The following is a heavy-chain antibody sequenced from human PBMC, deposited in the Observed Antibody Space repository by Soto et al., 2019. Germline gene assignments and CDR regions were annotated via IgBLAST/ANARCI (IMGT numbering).Heavy chain of an antibody. Sequence: QVQLVESGGGVVQPGTSLRLSCAASGFTFSNYAIHWVRQAPGKGLEWVAVISYDGSHKYYADSVKGRFTISRDNSKNTLYLQMNSLRTEDTAVYYCARVGSSLTGYYRGYYYYGMDVWGQGTTVTVSS. D-gene: IGHD3-9*01. CDR1: GFTFSNYA. V-gene: IGHV3-30-3*01. CDR3: ARVGSSLTGYYRGYYYYGMDV. CDR2: ISYDGSHK. J-gene: IGHJ6*02.